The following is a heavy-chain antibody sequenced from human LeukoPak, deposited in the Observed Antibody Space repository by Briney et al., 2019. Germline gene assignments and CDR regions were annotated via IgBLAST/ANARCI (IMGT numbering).Heavy chain of an antibody. V-gene: IGHV3-30*03. CDR2: ISYDGSNK. J-gene: IGHJ4*02. D-gene: IGHD4-17*01. Sequence: GRSLRLSCAASGFIYSSYGMHWVRQAPGKGLEWVAVISYDGSNKYYADSVKGRFTICRDNSKNTLYLQMNSLRAEDTAVYYCARAIPYGDYVGYFDYWGQGTLVTVSS. CDR1: GFIYSSYG. CDR3: ARAIPYGDYVGYFDY.